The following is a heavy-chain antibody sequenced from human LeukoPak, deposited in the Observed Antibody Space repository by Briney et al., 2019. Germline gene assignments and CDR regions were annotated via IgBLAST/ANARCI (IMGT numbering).Heavy chain of an antibody. V-gene: IGHV3-30*02. J-gene: IGHJ4*02. CDR1: GFTFSSYG. Sequence: PGGSPRLSCAAAGFTFSSYGMHWVRQAPGKGLEWVAFIRYDGSNKYYADSVKGRFTISRDNSKNTLYLQMNSLRAEDTAVYYCAQDRPPYYDILNGYYLDYWGQGTLVTLSS. D-gene: IGHD3-9*01. CDR2: IRYDGSNK. CDR3: AQDRPPYYDILNGYYLDY.